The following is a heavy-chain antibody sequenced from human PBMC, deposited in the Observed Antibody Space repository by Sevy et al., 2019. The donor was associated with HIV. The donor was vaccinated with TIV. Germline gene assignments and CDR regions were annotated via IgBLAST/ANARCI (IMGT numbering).Heavy chain of an antibody. J-gene: IGHJ5*02. CDR2: ISAYNGNT. CDR3: ARFTIFGVVPNWFDP. D-gene: IGHD3-3*01. CDR1: GYTFTSYG. V-gene: IGHV1-18*01. Sequence: ASVKVSCKASGYTFTSYGISWVRQAPGHGLEWMGWISAYNGNTNYAQKLQGRVTMTTDTSTSTAYMELRSLRSDDTAVYYCARFTIFGVVPNWFDPWGQGTLVTVS.